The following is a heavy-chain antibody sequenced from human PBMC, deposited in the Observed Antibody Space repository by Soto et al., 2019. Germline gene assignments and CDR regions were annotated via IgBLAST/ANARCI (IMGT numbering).Heavy chain of an antibody. D-gene: IGHD2-21*01. CDR3: AKGYCGGVMCYDVNTGFDT. CDR1: GFTFSSYA. V-gene: IGHV3-23*01. J-gene: IGHJ5*02. Sequence: GGSLRLSCAASGFTFSSYAMSWVRQAPGKGLEWVSAISGSGGSTYYADSVKGRFTISRDNAKNTLYLQMNSLRVEDTAIYYCAKGYCGGVMCYDVNTGFDTWGQGAGVTISS. CDR2: ISGSGGST.